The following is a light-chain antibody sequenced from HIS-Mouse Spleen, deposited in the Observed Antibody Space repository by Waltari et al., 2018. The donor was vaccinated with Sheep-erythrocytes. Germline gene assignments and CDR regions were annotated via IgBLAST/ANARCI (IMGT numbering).Light chain of an antibody. Sequence: QSALTQPPSASGSPGQSVPISCTGTRSAVGGYTYVPWYQQHPGKAPKLMIYEVSKRPSGVPDRFSGSKSGNTASLTVSGLQAEDEADYYCSSYAGSNNWVFGGGTKLTVL. CDR2: EVS. J-gene: IGLJ3*02. CDR3: SSYAGSNNWV. CDR1: RSAVGGYTY. V-gene: IGLV2-8*01.